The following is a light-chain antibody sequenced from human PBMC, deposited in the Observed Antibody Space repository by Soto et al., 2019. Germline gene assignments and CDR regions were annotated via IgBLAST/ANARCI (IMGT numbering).Light chain of an antibody. V-gene: IGKV1-5*01. CDR2: DAS. Sequence: DIQITQSLSTLSASVGDRVTITCRAIQSISSWLAWYQQKPGKAPKLLIYDASSLESGVPSRFSGSGSGTEFTLTISSLQPDDFATYYCQQYNSYSGTFGQGTKLEIK. CDR1: QSISSW. J-gene: IGKJ2*01. CDR3: QQYNSYSGT.